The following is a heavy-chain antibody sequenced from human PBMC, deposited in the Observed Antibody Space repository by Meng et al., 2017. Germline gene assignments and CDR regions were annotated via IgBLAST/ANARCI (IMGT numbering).Heavy chain of an antibody. CDR1: GGTFSSYA. CDR3: ARGGYSYGLWFDP. CDR2: IIPIFGTA. J-gene: IGHJ5*02. Sequence: QGEMAQSGAEMKKPGSSVKCSCKAAGGTFSSYAISWVRQAPGQGLEWMGGIIPIFGTANYAQKFQGRVTITADESTSTAYMELSSLRSEDTAVYYCARGGYSYGLWFDPWGQGTLVTVSS. D-gene: IGHD5-18*01. V-gene: IGHV1-69*01.